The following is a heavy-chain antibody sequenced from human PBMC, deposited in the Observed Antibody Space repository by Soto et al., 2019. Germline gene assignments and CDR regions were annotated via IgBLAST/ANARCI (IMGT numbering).Heavy chain of an antibody. V-gene: IGHV1-18*01. D-gene: IGHD6-6*01. CDR2: GNTYNGNP. CDR3: ARDSQYSTDWQRFDS. Sequence: QVQLVQSGVEVKKPGASVKVSCKASGYTFTNYAISWVRQAPGRGLEWMGWGNTYNGNPNYSQIFQGRVTMPKDTSPGTAYMELRSLKSDDSDVYYCARDSQYSTDWQRFDSWGQGTLVTVSS. CDR1: GYTFTNYA. J-gene: IGHJ4*02.